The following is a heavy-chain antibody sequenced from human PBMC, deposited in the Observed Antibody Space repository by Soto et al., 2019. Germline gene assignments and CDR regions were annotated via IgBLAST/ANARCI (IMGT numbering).Heavy chain of an antibody. CDR2: INPNSGGT. J-gene: IGHJ6*02. Sequence: QVQLVQSGAEVKKPGASVKVSCKASGYTFTGYYMHWVRQAPGQVLEWMGWINPNSGGTNYAQKFQGWVTMTRDTAISTAYMELSRLRSDDTAVYYCARSMIVVVKGRYYYYGMDVWGQGTTVTVSS. CDR1: GYTFTGYY. CDR3: ARSMIVVVKGRYYYYGMDV. V-gene: IGHV1-2*04. D-gene: IGHD3-22*01.